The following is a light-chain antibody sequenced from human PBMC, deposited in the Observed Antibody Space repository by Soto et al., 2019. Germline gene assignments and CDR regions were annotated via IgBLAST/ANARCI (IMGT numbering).Light chain of an antibody. J-gene: IGLJ1*01. V-gene: IGLV1-47*01. CDR2: RNN. CDR3: AAWDDSLSGLYV. Sequence: QSVLTQPPSASATPGQRVTISCSGSSSNIGSNYVYWYQQLPGTAPKLLIYRNNQRPSGVPDRLSGSKSGTSASLAISGLRSEDEADYYCAAWDDSLSGLYVFGTGTKVTVL. CDR1: SSNIGSNY.